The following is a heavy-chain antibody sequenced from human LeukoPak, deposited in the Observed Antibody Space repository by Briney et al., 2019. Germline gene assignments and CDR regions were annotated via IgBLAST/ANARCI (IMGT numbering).Heavy chain of an antibody. V-gene: IGHV3-74*01. CDR1: GFTFSNYW. CDR3: AYWAGTADAFNGPFDY. J-gene: IGHJ4*02. D-gene: IGHD3-16*01. Sequence: GGALRLSCAASGFTFSNYWMHWVRQAPGKGLVWGSRINSEGINTSYADSVKGRFTISRDNAKNPLNLQMNSLRAEDTAVYYCAYWAGTADAFNGPFDYWGQGTRVTVSS. CDR2: INSEGINT.